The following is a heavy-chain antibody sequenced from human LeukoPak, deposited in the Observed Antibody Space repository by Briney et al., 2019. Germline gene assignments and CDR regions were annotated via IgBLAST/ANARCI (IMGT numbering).Heavy chain of an antibody. J-gene: IGHJ3*02. CDR3: AKDLRDYGDYFLGSAFDI. Sequence: GGSLRLSCAASGFTFSSYGMHWVRQAPGKGLEWVAVISYDGSNKYYADSVKGRFTISRDNSKNTLYLQMNSLRAEDTAVYYCAKDLRDYGDYFLGSAFDIWGQGTMVTVSS. CDR2: ISYDGSNK. CDR1: GFTFSSYG. V-gene: IGHV3-30*18. D-gene: IGHD4-17*01.